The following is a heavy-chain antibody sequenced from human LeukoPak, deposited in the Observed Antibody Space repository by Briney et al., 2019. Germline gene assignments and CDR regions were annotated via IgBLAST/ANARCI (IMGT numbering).Heavy chain of an antibody. Sequence: PGGSLRLSCAASGFCFSSYALHWVRQAPGKGLEWVAGVSFDAKSQYYADSVQGRLTVSRDNSNNTVFLHMSGLRPDDTAVYYCVKARGYSGYDYFDYWGQGALVTVSS. V-gene: IGHV3-30*15. CDR3: VKARGYSGYDYFDY. CDR2: VSFDAKSQ. D-gene: IGHD5-12*01. J-gene: IGHJ4*02. CDR1: GFCFSSYA.